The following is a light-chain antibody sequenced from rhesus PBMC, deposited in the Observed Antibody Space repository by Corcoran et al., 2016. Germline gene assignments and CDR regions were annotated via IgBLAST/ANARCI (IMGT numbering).Light chain of an antibody. CDR2: RAS. Sequence: DIQMTQSPSSLSASVGDRVSITRRASQGISNWLARYQQKPGKAPKLLSYRASNLETGVPSMFSASVSGTDFTLAISSLPLEDIEAYYCQQHVNSPFTFCPGTKLDVK. CDR1: QGISNW. J-gene: IGKJ3*01. V-gene: IGKV1-69*01. CDR3: QQHVNSPFT.